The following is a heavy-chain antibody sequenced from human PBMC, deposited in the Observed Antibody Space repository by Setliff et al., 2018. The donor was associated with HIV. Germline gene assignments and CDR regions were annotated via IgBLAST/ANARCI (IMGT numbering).Heavy chain of an antibody. D-gene: IGHD4-17*01. CDR1: GASFTDYY. Sequence: CAFYGASFTDYYWNWIRQPPGKGLEWIGEIHHTGHINYNPSFKSRVTMSLDMSTNQFSLKMASMTAADSAVYYCARFDVTPMTTRDYWGQGTQVTVSS. CDR2: IHHTGHI. CDR3: ARFDVTPMTTRDY. V-gene: IGHV4-34*01. J-gene: IGHJ4*02.